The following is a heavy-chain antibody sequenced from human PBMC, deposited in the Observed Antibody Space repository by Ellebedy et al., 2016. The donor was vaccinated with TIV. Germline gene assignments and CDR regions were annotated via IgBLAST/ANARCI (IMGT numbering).Heavy chain of an antibody. V-gene: IGHV3-66*01. CDR2: IYSGGST. Sequence: GESLKISCAVSGFSVSSNYMSWVRQAPGKGLDWVSVIYSGGSTYYADSVKGRFTISRDDSKNTLYLQMNSLRAEDTAVYYCARDCSSTSCYPNYYYYFGMDVWGQGTTVTVSS. J-gene: IGHJ6*02. CDR3: ARDCSSTSCYPNYYYYFGMDV. D-gene: IGHD2-2*01. CDR1: GFSVSSNY.